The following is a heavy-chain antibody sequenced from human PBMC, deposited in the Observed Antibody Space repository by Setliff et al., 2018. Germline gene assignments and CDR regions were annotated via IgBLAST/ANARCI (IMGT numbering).Heavy chain of an antibody. D-gene: IGHD3-9*01. Sequence: ASVKVSCKASGYTFTSYDINWVRQATGQGLEWMGWMNPNSGNTKYAQKFQGRVTLTTETSANTAYMELRSLRSDDTAVYYCARGEAGYYEAFDIWGQGTMVTVSS. V-gene: IGHV1-8*01. CDR2: MNPNSGNT. CDR1: GYTFTSYD. J-gene: IGHJ3*02. CDR3: ARGEAGYYEAFDI.